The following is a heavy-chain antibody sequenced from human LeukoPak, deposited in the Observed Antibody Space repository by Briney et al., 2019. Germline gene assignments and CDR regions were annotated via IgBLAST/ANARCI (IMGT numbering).Heavy chain of an antibody. CDR2: IYYSGST. CDR3: ARGVSGYGPDDY. Sequence: SETLSLTCTVSGGSISSHYWSWIRQPPGKGLEWIAYIYYSGSTNTNYHPSFRSRVTISVHTPKNQFSLKLSSVTAADTAVYYCARGVSGYGPDDYWGQGTLVTVSS. CDR1: GGSISSHY. D-gene: IGHD5-12*01. V-gene: IGHV4-59*11. J-gene: IGHJ4*02.